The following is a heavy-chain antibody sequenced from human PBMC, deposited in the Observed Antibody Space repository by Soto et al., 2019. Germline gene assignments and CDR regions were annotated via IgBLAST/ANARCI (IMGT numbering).Heavy chain of an antibody. J-gene: IGHJ4*02. CDR3: ARDKITGLFDY. CDR2: IYYRGDT. V-gene: IGHV4-39*02. D-gene: IGHD2-8*02. Sequence: SETLSLTCTVSGGSSSSSSFYWVWIRQPPGKGLEWIGTIYYRGDTYYNPSLKSRITISVDTSKNQFSLKLTSVTAADTAVYYCARDKITGLFDYWGQGTLVTVSS. CDR1: GGSSSSSSFY.